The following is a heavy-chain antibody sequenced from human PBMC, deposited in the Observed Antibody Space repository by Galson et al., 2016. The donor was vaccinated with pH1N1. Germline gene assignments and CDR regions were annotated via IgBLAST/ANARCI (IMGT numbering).Heavy chain of an antibody. Sequence: PALVKPPQTLTLTCTFSGFSIHSSGMGVGWIRQPHGQALEWLAVIYWDDDKRYSLSLKSRLTISKDTSKNQVVLTMTNMDPVDTGTYYCAHREVMITNAFDFWGRGTMVTVSS. CDR3: AHREVMITNAFDF. D-gene: IGHD3-10*01. CDR1: GFSIHSSGMG. V-gene: IGHV2-5*08. J-gene: IGHJ3*01. CDR2: IYWDDDK.